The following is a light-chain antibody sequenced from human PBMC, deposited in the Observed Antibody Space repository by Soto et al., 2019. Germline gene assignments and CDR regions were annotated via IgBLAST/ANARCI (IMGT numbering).Light chain of an antibody. Sequence: DRVTITCRASQSISTYLNWYQQKPGKAPNLLIYAASNLQSGVPSRFSGSGSGTDFTLTISGLQPEDFATYYCQESYSTPMWTFGQGSKVDIK. CDR1: QSISTY. CDR2: AAS. J-gene: IGKJ1*01. V-gene: IGKV1-39*01. CDR3: QESYSTPMWT.